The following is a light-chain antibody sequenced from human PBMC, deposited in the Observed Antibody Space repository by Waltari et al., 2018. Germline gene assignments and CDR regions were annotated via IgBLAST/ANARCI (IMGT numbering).Light chain of an antibody. J-gene: IGLJ2*01. Sequence: QSALTQPASVSGSPGQSITISCTGTSSDVGSHNLVSWYHQHPGKAPKLRSYEVSKRPSGVSNGFSGAKSGNTASLTVSGLQAEDEADYYCSSYAGSNNLVFGGGTKLTVL. CDR2: EVS. CDR3: SSYAGSNNLV. V-gene: IGLV2-23*02. CDR1: SSDVGSHNL.